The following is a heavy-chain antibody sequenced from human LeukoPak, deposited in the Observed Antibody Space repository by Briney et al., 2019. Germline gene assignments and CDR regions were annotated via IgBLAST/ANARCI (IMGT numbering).Heavy chain of an antibody. V-gene: IGHV4-4*07. J-gene: IGHJ4*02. D-gene: IGHD1-26*01. CDR3: AREFSGSYRTFDY. CDR1: GGSISSYY. Sequence: PSETLSLTCAVSGGSISSYYWSWIRQPAGKGLEWIGRISASGSTNYNPFLKSRVTLSVDTSKNQFSLNLTSVTAADTAVYYCAREFSGSYRTFDYWGQGTLVTVSS. CDR2: ISASGST.